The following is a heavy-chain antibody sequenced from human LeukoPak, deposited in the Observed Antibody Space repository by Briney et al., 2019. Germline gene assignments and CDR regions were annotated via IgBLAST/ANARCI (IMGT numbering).Heavy chain of an antibody. Sequence: TLSLTCTVSGGSISSGGYYWSWIRQHPGKGLEWIGYIYYSGSTYYNPSLKSRVTISVDTSKNQFSLKLSSVTAADTAVYYCARVGIVGATDYWGQGTLVTVSS. D-gene: IGHD1-26*01. J-gene: IGHJ4*02. CDR1: GGSISSGGYY. V-gene: IGHV4-31*03. CDR2: IYYSGST. CDR3: ARVGIVGATDY.